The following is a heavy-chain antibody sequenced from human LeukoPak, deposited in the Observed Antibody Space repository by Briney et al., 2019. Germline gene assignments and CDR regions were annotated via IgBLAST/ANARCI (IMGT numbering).Heavy chain of an antibody. CDR3: AKDSFGEWLSRYYFDY. CDR1: GFTFSSYA. J-gene: IGHJ4*02. V-gene: IGHV3-23*01. Sequence: GGSLRLSCAASGFTFSSYAMSWVRQAPGKGLEWVSAISGSGGSTYYADSVKGRFTISRDNSKNTLYLQMNSLRAEDTAVYYCAKDSFGEWLSRYYFDYWGQGTLVTVSS. D-gene: IGHD3-3*01. CDR2: ISGSGGST.